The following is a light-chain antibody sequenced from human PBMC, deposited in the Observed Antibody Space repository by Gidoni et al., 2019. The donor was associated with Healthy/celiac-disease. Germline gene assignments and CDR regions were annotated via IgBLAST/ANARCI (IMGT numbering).Light chain of an antibody. CDR1: SSDVGGYNY. CDR3: SSYTSSSTLV. CDR2: DVS. J-gene: IGLJ3*02. V-gene: IGLV2-14*03. Sequence: SALPQPASVSGSPGQSLTISCTGTSSDVGGYNYVSWYQQHPGKAPKLMIYDVSNRPPGVSNRFSGSKSGNTASLTISGLQAEDEADYYCSSYTSSSTLVFGGGTKLTVL.